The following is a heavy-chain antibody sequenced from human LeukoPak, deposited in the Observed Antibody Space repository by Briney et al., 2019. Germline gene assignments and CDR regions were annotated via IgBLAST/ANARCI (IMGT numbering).Heavy chain of an antibody. V-gene: IGHV5-51*01. D-gene: IGHD3-10*01. J-gene: IGHJ4*02. CDR2: IYPGDSVT. CDR3: ARQVEEYYTSSEDY. Sequence: GESLKISCKGSGYSFTSYWIGWGRQMPGKGLEWMGIIYPGDSVTRYSPSFQGQVTISADKSISTAYLQWSSLKASDAAMYYCARQVEEYYTSSEDYWGQGTLVTVSS. CDR1: GYSFTSYW.